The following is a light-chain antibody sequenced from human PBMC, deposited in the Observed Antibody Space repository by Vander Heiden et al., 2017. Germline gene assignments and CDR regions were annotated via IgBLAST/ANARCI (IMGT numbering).Light chain of an antibody. CDR2: DAS. J-gene: IGKJ3*01. V-gene: IGKV1-33*01. CDR1: QDISNY. CDR3: QQDYNLPFT. Sequence: DIQMTQSPSSLSASVGDRVTITCQASQDISNYLNWYQQKPGKAPKLLTYDASNLETGVPSRFSGSGSGTDFTFTISSLQPEDFATYYCQQDYNLPFTFGPGTKVDIK.